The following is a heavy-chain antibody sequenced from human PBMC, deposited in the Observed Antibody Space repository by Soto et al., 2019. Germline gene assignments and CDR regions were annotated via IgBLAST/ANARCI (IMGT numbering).Heavy chain of an antibody. Sequence: SETLSLTCTVSGGSIANNNYFWGWVRQPPGKGLEWIGSAAYSGGTYKNPSPKSRVTVSVDTSKNQFSLKLTSVTAADTAVCYCAKVVVGATSHSDFDSWGQGTLVTVSS. CDR2: AAYSGGT. D-gene: IGHD2-15*01. J-gene: IGHJ4*02. V-gene: IGHV4-39*01. CDR3: AKVVVGATSHSDFDS. CDR1: GGSIANNNYF.